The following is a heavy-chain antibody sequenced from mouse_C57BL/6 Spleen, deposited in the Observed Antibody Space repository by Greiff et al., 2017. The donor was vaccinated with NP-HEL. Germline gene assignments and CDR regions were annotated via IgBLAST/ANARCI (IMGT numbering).Heavy chain of an antibody. CDR3: ARWGSYYGNLYYAMDY. D-gene: IGHD2-10*01. J-gene: IGHJ4*01. V-gene: IGHV1-80*01. CDR1: GYAFSSYW. Sequence: QVQLKESGAELVKPGASVKISCKASGYAFSSYWMNWVKQRPGKGLEWIGQIYPGDGDTNYNGKFKGKATLTADKSSSTAYMQLSSLTSEDSAVYFCARWGSYYGNLYYAMDYWGQGTSVTVSS. CDR2: IYPGDGDT.